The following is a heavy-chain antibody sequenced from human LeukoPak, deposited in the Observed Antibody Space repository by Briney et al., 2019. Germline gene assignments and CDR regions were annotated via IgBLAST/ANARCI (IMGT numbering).Heavy chain of an antibody. V-gene: IGHV3-66*01. CDR2: IYSGGST. CDR1: GFTVSSNY. CDR3: ARGAIFGVVILENLLDY. D-gene: IGHD3-3*01. J-gene: IGHJ4*02. Sequence: PGGSLRLSCAASGFTVSSNYMSWVRQAPGKGLEWVSVIYSGGSTYYADSVKGRFTISRDNSKNTLYLQMNSLRAEDTAVYYCARGAIFGVVILENLLDYWGQGTLVTVSS.